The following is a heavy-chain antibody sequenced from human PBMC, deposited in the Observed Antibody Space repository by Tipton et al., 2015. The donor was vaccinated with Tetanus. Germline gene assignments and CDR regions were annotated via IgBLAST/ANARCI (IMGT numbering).Heavy chain of an antibody. CDR1: GGSISSGGYY. CDR3: ASSVGQLWF. J-gene: IGHJ4*01. Sequence: TLSLTCTVSGGSISSGGYYWSWIRQPPGKGLEWIGYASYSGSSNYSPSLKSRVTISIDTSKNQFSLKLSSVTAADTVVYYCASSVGQLWFWGQGSLVTVSS. D-gene: IGHD5-18*01. CDR2: ASYSGSS. V-gene: IGHV4-61*08.